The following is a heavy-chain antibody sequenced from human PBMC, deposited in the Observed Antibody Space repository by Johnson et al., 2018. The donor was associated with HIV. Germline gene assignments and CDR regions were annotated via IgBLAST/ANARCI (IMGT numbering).Heavy chain of an antibody. CDR3: ASGEDYGGKYGALDI. J-gene: IGHJ3*02. D-gene: IGHD4-23*01. V-gene: IGHV3-30-3*01. CDR2: ISDDGTNT. CDR1: EFSFSTYA. Sequence: QVQLVESGGGVVQPERSLRLSCAASEFSFSTYAMRWVRQAPGKGLEGVAVISDDGTNTDYADSVKGRFTISRDNSRNTLYLQMNSLRVEDTAVFYCASGEDYGGKYGALDIWGQGTMVTVSS.